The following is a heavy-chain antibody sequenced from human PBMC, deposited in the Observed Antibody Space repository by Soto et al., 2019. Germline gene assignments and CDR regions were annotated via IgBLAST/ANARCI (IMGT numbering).Heavy chain of an antibody. J-gene: IGHJ4*02. CDR1: GCSFTNYW. D-gene: IGHD1-26*01. CDR3: ARDRSGSYNFDF. Sequence: PGESLKICCKGSGCSFTNYWIAWLRQMPGKGLEYMGIIYPADSDTRYSPSFQGQVTISADKSINTAYLHWNTLKASDTAMFYCARDRSGSYNFDFRAQGTLVPVSS. CDR2: IYPADSDT. V-gene: IGHV5-51*01.